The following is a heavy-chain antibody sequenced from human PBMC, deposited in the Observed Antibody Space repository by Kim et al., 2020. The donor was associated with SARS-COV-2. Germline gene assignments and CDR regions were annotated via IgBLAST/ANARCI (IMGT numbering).Heavy chain of an antibody. D-gene: IGHD3-22*01. J-gene: IGHJ4*02. Sequence: SETLSLTCTVSGGSISSSFNYWGWIRQPPGKGLEWIGSVYHSGRTYDSPSLKSRVTVSVDTSKNEFYLKVTSVTAADTAVYFCARLPHDSSGYVDSGGQGILVTVSS. CDR3: ARLPHDSSGYVDS. CDR1: GGSISSSFNY. V-gene: IGHV4-39*01. CDR2: VYHSGRT.